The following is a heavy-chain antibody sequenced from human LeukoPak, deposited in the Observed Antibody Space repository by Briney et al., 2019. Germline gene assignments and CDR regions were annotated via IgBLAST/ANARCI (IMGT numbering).Heavy chain of an antibody. Sequence: ASVKVSCKAPGYTFTSYDISWVRQAPGQGLEWMGWISAYNGSTNYAQKFQGRVTMTTDKSTSTAYMELRSLRSDDTAVYYCARRSEELKGPYDIDVWGKRTTVTIS. CDR2: ISAYNGST. D-gene: IGHD5-24*01. CDR1: GYTFTSYD. J-gene: IGHJ6*04. V-gene: IGHV1-18*01. CDR3: ARRSEELKGPYDIDV.